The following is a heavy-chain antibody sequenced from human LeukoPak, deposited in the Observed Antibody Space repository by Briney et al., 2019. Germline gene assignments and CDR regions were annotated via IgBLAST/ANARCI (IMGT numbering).Heavy chain of an antibody. V-gene: IGHV5-51*01. D-gene: IGHD3-9*01. Sequence: GESLKISCKGSGYSFTSYWIGWVRQMPGKGLEWMGIIYPGDSDTRYSPSFQGQVTIPADKSINTAYLQWSSLKASDTAMYYCARRSHDILTGLVDYWGQGTLVTVSS. CDR3: ARRSHDILTGLVDY. CDR2: IYPGDSDT. CDR1: GYSFTSYW. J-gene: IGHJ4*02.